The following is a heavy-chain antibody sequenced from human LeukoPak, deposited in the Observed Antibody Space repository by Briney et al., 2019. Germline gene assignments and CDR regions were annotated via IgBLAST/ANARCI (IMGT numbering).Heavy chain of an antibody. V-gene: IGHV4-34*01. CDR2: INHSGST. J-gene: IGHJ5*02. D-gene: IGHD1-26*01. CDR1: GGSFSGYY. CDR3: ARGRPFHSGWFDP. Sequence: PSETLSLTCAVYGGSFSGYYWSWIRQPPGKGLEWIGEINHSGSTNYNPSLKSRVTISVDTSKNQFSLKLSSVAAADTAVYYCARGRPFHSGWFDPWGQGTLVTVSS.